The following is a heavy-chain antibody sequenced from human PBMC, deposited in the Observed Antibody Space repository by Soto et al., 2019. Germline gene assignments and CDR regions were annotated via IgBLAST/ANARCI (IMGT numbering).Heavy chain of an antibody. CDR1: GFTFSSYW. CDR3: ARVSGPFGEPTQYFQH. Sequence: GGSLRLSCAASGFTFSSYWMSWVRQAPGKGLEWVANIKQDGSEKYYWDSVKGRFTISTDNANNSLYLQMNSLRAEDTAVYYCARVSGPFGEPTQYFQHWGQGTLVTVSS. V-gene: IGHV3-7*05. J-gene: IGHJ1*01. D-gene: IGHD3-10*01. CDR2: IKQDGSEK.